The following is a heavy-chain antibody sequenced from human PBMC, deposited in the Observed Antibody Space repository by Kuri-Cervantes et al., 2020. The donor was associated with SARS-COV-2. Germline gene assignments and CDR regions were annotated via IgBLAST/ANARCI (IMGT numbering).Heavy chain of an antibody. CDR2: ISYDGSNK. D-gene: IGHD3-3*01. J-gene: IGHJ3*02. CDR1: GYIFTGYN. CDR3: ARGLAIFGVRNAFDI. Sequence: SCKASGYIFTGYNIHWVRQAPGKGLEWVAVISYDGSNKYYADSVKGRFTISRDNSKNTLYLQMNSLRAEDTAVYYCARGLAIFGVRNAFDIWGQGTMVTVSS. V-gene: IGHV3-30*04.